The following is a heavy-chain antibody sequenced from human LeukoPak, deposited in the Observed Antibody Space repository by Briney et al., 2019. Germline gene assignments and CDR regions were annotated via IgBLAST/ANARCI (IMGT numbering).Heavy chain of an antibody. CDR1: GGSISSSSYY. V-gene: IGHV4-39*01. CDR3: AISGGDYYGSGSFDY. J-gene: IGHJ4*02. D-gene: IGHD3-10*01. CDR2: IYYSGST. Sequence: SETLSLTCTVSGGSISSSSYYWGWIRQPPEKGLEWIGSIYYSGSTYYNPSLKSRVTISVDTSKNQFSLKLSSVTAADTAVYYCAISGGDYYGSGSFDYWGQGTLVTVSS.